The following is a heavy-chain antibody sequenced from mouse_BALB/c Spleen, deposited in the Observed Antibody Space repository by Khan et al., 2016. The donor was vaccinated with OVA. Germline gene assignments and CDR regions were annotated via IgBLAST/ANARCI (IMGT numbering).Heavy chain of an antibody. CDR1: GYTFTSYW. J-gene: IGHJ4*01. CDR2: IDPSDSET. CDR3: ARDQYGNYFYAMAY. Sequence: QVQLQQPGAELVKPGAPVKLSCKASGYTFTSYWMNWVKQRPGRGLEWIGRIDPSDSETHYNQKFKDKATLTVDKSSSTAYIQLSSLTSEDSAVYYCARDQYGNYFYAMAYWCQGTSVTVSS. V-gene: IGHV1-69*02. D-gene: IGHD2-10*02.